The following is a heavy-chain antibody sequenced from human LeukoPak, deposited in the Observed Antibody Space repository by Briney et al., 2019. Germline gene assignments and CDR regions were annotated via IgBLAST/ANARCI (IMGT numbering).Heavy chain of an antibody. D-gene: IGHD3-22*01. J-gene: IGHJ5*02. CDR2: INSDRSST. CDR1: GFTFSSYW. Sequence: GGSLRLSCAASGFTFSSYWMHWVRQAPGKGLVWVSRINSDRSSTYYADSVKGRFTISRDNSKNTLYLQMNSLRAEDTAVYYCAKDAIGTDSITMIAHDPWGQGTLVTVSS. CDR3: AKDAIGTDSITMIAHDP. V-gene: IGHV3-74*01.